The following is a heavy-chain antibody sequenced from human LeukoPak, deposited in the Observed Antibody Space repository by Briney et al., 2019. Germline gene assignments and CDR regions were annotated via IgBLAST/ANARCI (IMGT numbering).Heavy chain of an antibody. J-gene: IGHJ4*02. CDR3: AGGSGSYYVSDY. V-gene: IGHV4-59*01. CDR1: GGSISSYY. Sequence: PSETLSLACTVSGGSISSYYWSWIRQPPGKGLEWIGYIYYSGSTNYNPSLKSRVTISVDTSKNQFSLKLSSVTAADTAVYYCAGGSGSYYVSDYWGQGTLVTVSS. CDR2: IYYSGST. D-gene: IGHD1-26*01.